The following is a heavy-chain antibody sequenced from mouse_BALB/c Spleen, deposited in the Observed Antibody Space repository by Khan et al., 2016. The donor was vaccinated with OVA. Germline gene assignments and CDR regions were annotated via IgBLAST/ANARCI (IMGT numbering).Heavy chain of an antibody. Sequence: EVQLQESGPSLVKPSQTLSLTCSVTGDSITSGYWNWIRKFPGNKLEYMGYIIYTGYTYYNPSLQSRISITQHTSKNQSYLQLNSVTDEDTATYYCARSTYRYAFVYWGQGTLVTVSA. V-gene: IGHV3-8*02. CDR1: GDSITSGY. CDR2: IIYTGYT. D-gene: IGHD2-12*01. J-gene: IGHJ3*01. CDR3: ARSTYRYAFVY.